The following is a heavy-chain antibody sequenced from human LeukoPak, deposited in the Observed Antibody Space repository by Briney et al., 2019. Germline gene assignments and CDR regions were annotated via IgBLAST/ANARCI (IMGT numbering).Heavy chain of an antibody. CDR2: IYYSGST. J-gene: IGHJ6*02. D-gene: IGHD6-19*01. Sequence: SETLSLTCTVSGGSISSYYWTWIRQPPGKGLEWIAYIYYSGSTNTNYNPSLRSRVTISVDTSKNQFSLKLSSVTAADTAVYYCARDQGIAVAGTPALYYYYGMDVWGQGTTVTVSS. CDR3: ARDQGIAVAGTPALYYYYGMDV. V-gene: IGHV4-59*01. CDR1: GGSISSYY.